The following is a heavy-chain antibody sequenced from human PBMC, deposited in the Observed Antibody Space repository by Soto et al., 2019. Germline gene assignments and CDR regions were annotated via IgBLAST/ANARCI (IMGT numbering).Heavy chain of an antibody. CDR1: GFTFSDHY. V-gene: IGHV3-72*01. CDR2: TRNKANSYTT. J-gene: IGHJ4*02. Sequence: GGSLRLSCAASGFTFSDHYMDWVRQAPGKGLEWVGRTRNKANSYTTEYAASVKGRFTISRDDSKNSLYLQMNSLKTEDTAVYYCAFHNDYGDYYFDYWGQGTLVTVSS. CDR3: AFHNDYGDYYFDY. D-gene: IGHD4-17*01.